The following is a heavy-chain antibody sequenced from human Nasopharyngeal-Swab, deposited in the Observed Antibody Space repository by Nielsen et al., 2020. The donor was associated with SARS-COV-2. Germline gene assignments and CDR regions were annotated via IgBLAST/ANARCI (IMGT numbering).Heavy chain of an antibody. Sequence: ASVKVSCKVSGYTLTELSMHWVRQAPGKGLEWMGGFDPEDGETIYAQKLQGRVTMTTDTSTSTAYMELRSLRSDDTAMYYCARDWYERQWLVGNWFDPWGQGTLVTVSS. CDR3: ARDWYERQWLVGNWFDP. J-gene: IGHJ5*02. D-gene: IGHD6-19*01. CDR1: GYTLTELS. V-gene: IGHV1-24*01. CDR2: FDPEDGET.